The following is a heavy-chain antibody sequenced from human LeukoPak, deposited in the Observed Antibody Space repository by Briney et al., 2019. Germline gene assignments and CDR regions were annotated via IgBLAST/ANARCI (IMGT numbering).Heavy chain of an antibody. CDR2: IHQDGSEK. Sequence: GGSLRLSCAASGFTFSNYAMSWVRQAPGKGLEWVANIHQDGSEKYYVDSVKGRFTISRDNAETSLYLQVNSLRDEDTAVYYCARRRGYTYGYYFDYWGQGTLVTVSS. V-gene: IGHV3-7*04. D-gene: IGHD5-18*01. CDR3: ARRRGYTYGYYFDY. CDR1: GFTFSNYA. J-gene: IGHJ4*02.